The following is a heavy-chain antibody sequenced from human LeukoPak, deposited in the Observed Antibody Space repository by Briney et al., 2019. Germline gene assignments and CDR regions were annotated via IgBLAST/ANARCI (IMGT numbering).Heavy chain of an antibody. CDR2: ISAYNGNT. CDR3: ARDPGDYGGNSVNWFDP. Sequence: GASVKVSCKVSGYTFTSYGISWVRQAPGQGLEWMGWISAYNGNTNYAQKLQGRVTMTTDTSTSTAYMELRSLRSDDTAVYYCARDPGDYGGNSVNWFDPWGQGTLVTVSS. CDR1: GYTFTSYG. J-gene: IGHJ5*02. V-gene: IGHV1-18*01. D-gene: IGHD4-23*01.